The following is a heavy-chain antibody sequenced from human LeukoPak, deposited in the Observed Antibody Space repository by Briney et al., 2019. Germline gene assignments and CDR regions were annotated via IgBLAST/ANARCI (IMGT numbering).Heavy chain of an antibody. V-gene: IGHV3-48*01. CDR2: ISSGSSTI. Sequence: GGSLRLSCAASRFTFNTYSMNWVRQAPGKGLEWVSYISSGSSTIYYADSVKGRFTISRDNAKNSLYLQMNSLRAEDTAVYYCARGGVYYEGEREVDYWGQGTLVTVSS. CDR1: RFTFNTYS. CDR3: ARGGVYYEGEREVDY. J-gene: IGHJ4*02. D-gene: IGHD3-22*01.